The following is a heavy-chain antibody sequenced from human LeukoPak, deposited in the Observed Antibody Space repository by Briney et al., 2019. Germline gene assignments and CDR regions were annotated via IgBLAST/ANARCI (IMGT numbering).Heavy chain of an antibody. CDR1: GGSISSYY. V-gene: IGHV4-59*01. D-gene: IGHD6-19*01. J-gene: IGHJ3*02. CDR2: MYNSGST. CDR3: ARVSTGYSSGWYSTDI. Sequence: PSETLSLTCTVSGGSISSYYWSWIRQPPGKGLEWIGYMYNSGSTNYNPSLKSRVTILVDTSKNQFSLKVSSVTAADTAVYYCARVSTGYSSGWYSTDIWGLGTMVTVSS.